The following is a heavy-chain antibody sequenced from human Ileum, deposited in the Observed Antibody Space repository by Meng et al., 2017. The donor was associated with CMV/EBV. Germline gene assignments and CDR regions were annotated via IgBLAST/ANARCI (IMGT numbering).Heavy chain of an antibody. Sequence: QLQVQESGPGLVRPSETLSLTCTVSAGSISSSTSYYWGWIRHPPGKGLEWIGHIHDSGSTYYNPSLQSRVTISVDTSKNQFSLKLSSVTAADTAVYYCARVWGIAVRPLDYWGQGTLVTVSS. CDR1: AGSISSSTSYY. D-gene: IGHD6-6*01. CDR2: IHDSGST. V-gene: IGHV4-39*07. J-gene: IGHJ4*02. CDR3: ARVWGIAVRPLDY.